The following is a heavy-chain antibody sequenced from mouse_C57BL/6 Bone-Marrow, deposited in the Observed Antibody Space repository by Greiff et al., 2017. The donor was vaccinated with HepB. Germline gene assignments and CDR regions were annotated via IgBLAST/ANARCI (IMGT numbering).Heavy chain of an antibody. CDR3: ARISLYYFDY. V-gene: IGHV5-17*01. Sequence: EVNLVESGGGLVKPGGSLKLSCAASGFTFSDYGMHWVRQAPEKGLEWVAYISSGSSTIYYADTVKGRFTISRDNAKNTLFLQMTSLRSEDTAMYYCARISLYYFDYWGQGTTLTVSS. J-gene: IGHJ2*01. CDR2: ISSGSSTI. CDR1: GFTFSDYG.